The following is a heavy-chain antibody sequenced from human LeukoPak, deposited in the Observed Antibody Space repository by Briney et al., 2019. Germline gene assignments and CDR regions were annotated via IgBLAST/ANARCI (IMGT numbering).Heavy chain of an antibody. CDR1: GGSISSGDYY. J-gene: IGHJ6*02. CDR3: ARRVLYDLLVVGQSSADGMDV. D-gene: IGHD3-3*01. Sequence: SQTLSLTCTVSGGSISSGDYYWSWIRQPPGKGLEWIGYIYYSGSTYYNPSLKSRVTISVGTSKNQFSLKLSSVTAADTAVYYCARRVLYDLLVVGQSSADGMDVWGQGTTVTVSS. V-gene: IGHV4-30-4*01. CDR2: IYYSGST.